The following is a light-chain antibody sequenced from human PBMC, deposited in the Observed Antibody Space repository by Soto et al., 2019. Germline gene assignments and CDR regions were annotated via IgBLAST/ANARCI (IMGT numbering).Light chain of an antibody. CDR3: QQYNDYSGM. CDR2: DAS. V-gene: IGKV1-5*01. CDR1: QSISRW. J-gene: IGKJ1*01. Sequence: DIHMTQSHSTLSASVGYRVTITCRASQSISRWLAWHQQKPGKAPRLLIYDASNLQRGVPSRFSGSGSGTEFTLTITSLQPEDFATYYCQQYNDYSGMFGQGTKVDIK.